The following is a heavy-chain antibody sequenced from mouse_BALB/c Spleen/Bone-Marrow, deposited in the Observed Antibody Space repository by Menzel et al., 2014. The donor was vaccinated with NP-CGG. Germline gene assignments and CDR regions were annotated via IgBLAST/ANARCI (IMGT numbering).Heavy chain of an antibody. J-gene: IGHJ1*01. D-gene: IGHD2-2*01. CDR1: GYAITSGYN. V-gene: IGHV3-6*02. CDR3: ARLDGYDWYFDV. Sequence: DVKLQESGPGLVKPSQSLSLPGYAITSGYNWNWIRQFLGNKLEWMGYISYDGSNNYNPSLKNRISITRDTSKNQFFLKLNSVTSEDTATYYCARLDGYDWYFDVWGAGTTVTVSS. CDR2: ISYDGSN.